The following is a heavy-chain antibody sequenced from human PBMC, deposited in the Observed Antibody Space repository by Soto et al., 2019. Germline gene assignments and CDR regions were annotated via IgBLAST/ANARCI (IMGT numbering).Heavy chain of an antibody. CDR1: GYTFTSYY. J-gene: IGHJ6*02. D-gene: IGHD3-22*01. Sequence: ASVKVSCKASGYTFTSYYMHCVRQAPGQGLEWMGIINPSGGSTSYAQKFQGRVTMTRDTSTSTVYMELSSLRSEDTAVYYCASSDSSGPYYYGMDVWGQGTTVTVSS. CDR2: INPSGGST. V-gene: IGHV1-46*01. CDR3: ASSDSSGPYYYGMDV.